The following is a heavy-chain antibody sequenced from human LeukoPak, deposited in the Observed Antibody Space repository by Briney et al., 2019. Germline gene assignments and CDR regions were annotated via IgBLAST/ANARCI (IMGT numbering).Heavy chain of an antibody. CDR2: IKQDGSEK. CDR3: ARMRAIAAAGQTDRFYYYYYGMNV. Sequence: GGSLRLSCAASGFTFSSYWMSWVRQAPGKGLEWVANIKQDGSEKYYVDSVKGRFTISRDNAKNSLYLQMNSLRAEDTAVYYCARMRAIAAAGQTDRFYYYYYGMNVWGQGTTVTVSS. CDR1: GFTFSSYW. D-gene: IGHD6-13*01. J-gene: IGHJ6*02. V-gene: IGHV3-7*01.